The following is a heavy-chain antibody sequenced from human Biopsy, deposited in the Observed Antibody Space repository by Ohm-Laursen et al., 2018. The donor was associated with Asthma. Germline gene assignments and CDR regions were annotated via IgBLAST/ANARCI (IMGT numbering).Heavy chain of an antibody. D-gene: IGHD2-15*01. Sequence: SDTLSLTWTVSGGSVSGGSYYWSWIRQPPGKGLAWDSYISYCGSTDYNPSLKSRLTISMDTSKNQFSLKLSSVTAADTAVYYCARVPTTLRYFDLWGRGTLVTVSS. CDR3: ARVPTTLRYFDL. J-gene: IGHJ2*01. CDR2: ISYCGST. CDR1: GGSVSGGSYY. V-gene: IGHV4-61*01.